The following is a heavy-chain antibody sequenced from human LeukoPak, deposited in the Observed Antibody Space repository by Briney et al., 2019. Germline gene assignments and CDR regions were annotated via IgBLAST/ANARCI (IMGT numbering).Heavy chain of an antibody. J-gene: IGHJ4*02. CDR3: ARDRTYYYDSSGYPTFDY. D-gene: IGHD3-22*01. CDR2: TYYRSKWYN. V-gene: IGHV6-1*01. Sequence: SQTLSLTCAISGDSVSSNSAAWNWIRQSPSRGLEWLGRTYYRSKWYNDYAVSVKSRITINPDTSKNQFSLQLNSVTPEDTAVYYCARDRTYYYDSSGYPTFDYCGQGTLVTVSS. CDR1: GDSVSSNSAA.